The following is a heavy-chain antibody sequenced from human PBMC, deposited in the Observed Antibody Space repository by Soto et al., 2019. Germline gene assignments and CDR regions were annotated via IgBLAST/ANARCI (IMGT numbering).Heavy chain of an antibody. Sequence: PGGSLRLSCAASGFNFSNYAMHWVRQAPGKGLEWLAIISYEGSNKYSADSVKGRFTISRDNAKNALYLQMNSLRPEDTAVYYCAKDWAPVVVGRFLDSWGQGTPVTVSS. CDR3: AKDWAPVVVGRFLDS. CDR1: GFNFSNYA. J-gene: IGHJ5*01. D-gene: IGHD2-15*01. V-gene: IGHV3-30*18. CDR2: ISYEGSNK.